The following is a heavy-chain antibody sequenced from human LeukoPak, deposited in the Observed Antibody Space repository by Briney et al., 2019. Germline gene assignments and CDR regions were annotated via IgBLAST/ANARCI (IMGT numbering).Heavy chain of an antibody. V-gene: IGHV3-30*02. CDR2: IRYDESNK. D-gene: IGHD1-26*01. Sequence: GGSLRLSCAASGFTFNDYGMHWVRQAPGMGLEWVAFIRYDESNKYYADSVRGRFTISRDENTLYLQMNSLTTDDTAVYYCAKDLSGTYPDYWGQGTLVTVSS. CDR3: AKDLSGTYPDY. CDR1: GFTFNDYG. J-gene: IGHJ4*02.